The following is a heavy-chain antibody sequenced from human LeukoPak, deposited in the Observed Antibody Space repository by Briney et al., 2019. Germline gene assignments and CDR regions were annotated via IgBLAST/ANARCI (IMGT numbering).Heavy chain of an antibody. Sequence: GSSVKVSCKASGGTFSSYAISWVRQAPGQGLEWMGGIIPIFGTANYAQKFQGRVTITTDESTSTAYMELSSLRSEDTAVYYYASSNLRKDEAEYSSFTRAFDIWGQGTMVTVSS. CDR3: ASSNLRKDEAEYSSFTRAFDI. D-gene: IGHD6-6*01. CDR1: GGTFSSYA. V-gene: IGHV1-69*05. CDR2: IIPIFGTA. J-gene: IGHJ3*02.